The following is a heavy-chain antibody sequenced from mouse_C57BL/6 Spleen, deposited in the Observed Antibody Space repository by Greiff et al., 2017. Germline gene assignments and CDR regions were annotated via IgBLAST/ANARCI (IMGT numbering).Heavy chain of an antibody. V-gene: IGHV1-53*01. CDR1: GYTFTSYW. J-gene: IGHJ2*01. CDR3: ARGSTTVVGGYFDY. CDR2: INPSNGGP. Sequence: QVQLQQPGTELVKPGASVKLSCKASGYTFTSYWMHWVKQRPGQGLEWIGNINPSNGGPNYNEKFKSKATLTVDKSSSTAYMRLSSLTSEASAVYYCARGSTTVVGGYFDYRGERTTLTVSS. D-gene: IGHD1-1*01.